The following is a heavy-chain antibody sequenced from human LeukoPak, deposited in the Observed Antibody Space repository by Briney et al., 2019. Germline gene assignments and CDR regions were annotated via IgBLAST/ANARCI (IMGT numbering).Heavy chain of an antibody. D-gene: IGHD4-17*01. CDR1: GGSIRSGSYY. J-gene: IGHJ5*02. Sequence: PSETLSLTCIASGGSIRSGSYYWGWIRQPPGTGLEWMGSIYYNGGTFYNPSLKSRLTISVDTSKNQFSLRLTSVTAADTAMYYCARHDHGDHGDPNWFDPWGQGTRVIVSS. V-gene: IGHV4-39*01. CDR2: IYYNGGT. CDR3: ARHDHGDHGDPNWFDP.